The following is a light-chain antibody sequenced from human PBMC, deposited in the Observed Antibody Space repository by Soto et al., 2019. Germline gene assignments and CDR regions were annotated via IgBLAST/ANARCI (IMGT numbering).Light chain of an antibody. Sequence: DIVLTQSPGTLSLSPGERATLSCRASQSISNRYLAWYHQKPGQAPRLLIYGTSNRATGIPDRFSGSGSGKDFTLTIIRLEPEDFALYYCQLYSSSPPMSTFGQGTRLEI. CDR2: GTS. CDR1: QSISNRY. J-gene: IGKJ2*01. CDR3: QLYSSSPPMST. V-gene: IGKV3-20*01.